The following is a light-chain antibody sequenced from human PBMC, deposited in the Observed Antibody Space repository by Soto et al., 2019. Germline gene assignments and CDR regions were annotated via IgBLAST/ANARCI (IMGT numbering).Light chain of an antibody. Sequence: QSALTQPPSASGSPGQSVTISCTGTSSDVGGYNYVSRYQQHPGKAPKLMIYEVSKRPSGVPDRFSGSKSGNTASLTVSGLQAEDEADYYCSSYAGSNMVVFGGGTKVTVL. CDR2: EVS. V-gene: IGLV2-8*01. CDR3: SSYAGSNMVV. CDR1: SSDVGGYNY. J-gene: IGLJ2*01.